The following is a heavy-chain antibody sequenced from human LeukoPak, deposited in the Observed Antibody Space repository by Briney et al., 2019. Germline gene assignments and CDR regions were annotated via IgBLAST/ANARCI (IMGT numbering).Heavy chain of an antibody. CDR1: GGSITSSY. D-gene: IGHD6-13*01. J-gene: IGHJ4*02. CDR2: IYTSGST. CDR3: AREGSSWYRALDY. V-gene: IGHV4-4*07. Sequence: SETLSLTCTVSGGSITSSYWSWIRQPAGKGLEWIGRIYTSGSTNYNPSLRSRVTMSVDTSMNQFSLKLSPVTAADTAVYYRAREGSSWYRALDYWGQGTLVTVSS.